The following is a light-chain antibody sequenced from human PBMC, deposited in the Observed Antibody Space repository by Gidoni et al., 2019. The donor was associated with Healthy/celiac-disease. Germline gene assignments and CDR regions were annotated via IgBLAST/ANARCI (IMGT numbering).Light chain of an antibody. CDR1: QSISSW. Sequence: DIQMTQSPSTLSASVGDRVTITCRASQSISSWLAWYQQKPGKAPKLLIYKASSLESGVPSRFSGSGSGTEFTITISSLQPDDFATYYCQQYNSYPWTFGQXTKVEIK. V-gene: IGKV1-5*03. CDR3: QQYNSYPWT. CDR2: KAS. J-gene: IGKJ1*01.